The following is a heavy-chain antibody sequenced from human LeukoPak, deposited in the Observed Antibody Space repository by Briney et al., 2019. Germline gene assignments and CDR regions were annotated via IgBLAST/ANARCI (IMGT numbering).Heavy chain of an antibody. J-gene: IGHJ4*02. V-gene: IGHV4-61*01. D-gene: IGHD3-9*01. CDR2: IYYSGST. CDR3: ARTDILTGYYYY. Sequence: PSETLSLTCTVSGGSISNSNYYWSWIRQPPGKGLEWIGYIYYSGSTNYNPSLKSRVTISVDTSKNQFSLKLSSVTAADTAVYYCARTDILTGYYYYWGQGTLVTVSS. CDR1: GGSISNSNYY.